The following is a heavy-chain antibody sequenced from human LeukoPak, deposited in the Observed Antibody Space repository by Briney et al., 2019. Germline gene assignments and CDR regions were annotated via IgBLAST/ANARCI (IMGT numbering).Heavy chain of an antibody. CDR1: GFTFSSYA. J-gene: IGHJ4*02. D-gene: IGHD6-19*01. CDR3: ARGDPYSSEKYALDY. Sequence: GRSLRLSCAASGFTFSSYAMHWVRQAPGKGLEWVAVISYDGSNKYYADSVKGRFTISRDNSKSTLYLQMNSLRAEDAAVYYCARGDPYSSEKYALDYWGQGTLVTVSS. V-gene: IGHV3-30*04. CDR2: ISYDGSNK.